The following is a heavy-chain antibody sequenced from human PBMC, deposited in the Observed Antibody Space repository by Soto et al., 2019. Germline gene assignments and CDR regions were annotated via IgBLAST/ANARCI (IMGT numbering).Heavy chain of an antibody. CDR2: IYYSGST. J-gene: IGHJ5*02. V-gene: IGHV4-39*01. Sequence: SETLSLTCTVSGGSISSSSYYWGWIRQPPGKGLEWIGSIYYSGSTYYNPSLKSRVTISVDTSKNQFSLKLSSVTAADTAVYYCARQEYDYGDSWFDPWGQGTLVTVSS. CDR3: ARQEYDYGDSWFDP. D-gene: IGHD4-17*01. CDR1: GGSISSSSYY.